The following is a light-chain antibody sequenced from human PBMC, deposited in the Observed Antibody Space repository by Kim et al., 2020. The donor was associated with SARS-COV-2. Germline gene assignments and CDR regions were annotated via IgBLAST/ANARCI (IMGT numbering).Light chain of an antibody. J-gene: IGKJ4*01. V-gene: IGKV4-1*01. Sequence: ATMNCKSSQSVLSTSNNENYVAWYQQKPGQPPKLLIYWASTRESGVPDRFSGSGSGTDFTLTISSLQAEDVAVYYCQQYYSTPLTFGGGTKVDIK. CDR2: WAS. CDR1: QSVLSTSNNENY. CDR3: QQYYSTPLT.